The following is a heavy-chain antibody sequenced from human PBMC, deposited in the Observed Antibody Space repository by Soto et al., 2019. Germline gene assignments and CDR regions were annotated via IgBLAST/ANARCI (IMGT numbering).Heavy chain of an antibody. V-gene: IGHV1-2*02. D-gene: IGHD6-13*01. CDR3: ARERYQVIADGMDV. CDR1: GYTFTGYY. Sequence: QVQLVQSGAEVKTPGASVRVSCKASGYTFTGYYIHWVREAPGQGLEWMGWINPQTGGTSYAQKFQGRATLSRDTSINTAYLELTRVRFDDAAVYFCARERYQVIADGMDVWGQGTTVTVSS. CDR2: INPQTGGT. J-gene: IGHJ6*02.